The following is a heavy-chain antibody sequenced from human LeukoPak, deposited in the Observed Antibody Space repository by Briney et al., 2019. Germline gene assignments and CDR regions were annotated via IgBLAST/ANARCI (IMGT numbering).Heavy chain of an antibody. D-gene: IGHD6-19*01. J-gene: IGHJ6*04. CDR2: IYYSGST. V-gene: IGHV4-61*01. CDR1: GGSVSSGSYY. Sequence: SETLSLTCAVSGGSVSSGSYYWSWIRQPPGKGLEWIGYIYYSGSTNYNPSLKSRVTISVDTSKNQFSLKLSSVAAADTAVYYCASTTPGSGWYIDGMDVWGKETTVTVSS. CDR3: ASTTPGSGWYIDGMDV.